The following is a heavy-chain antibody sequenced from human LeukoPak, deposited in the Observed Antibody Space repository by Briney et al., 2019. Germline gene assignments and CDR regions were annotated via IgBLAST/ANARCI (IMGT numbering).Heavy chain of an antibody. V-gene: IGHV3-33*08. Sequence: AGRSLRLSCAASGFTFSSYAMHWVRQAPGKGLEWVAVIWYDGSNKYYADSVKGRFTISRDNSKNTLYLQMNSLRAEDTAVYYCAREQYYGSGTSFHVWGKGTTVTVSS. J-gene: IGHJ6*04. D-gene: IGHD3-10*01. CDR3: AREQYYGSGTSFHV. CDR1: GFTFSSYA. CDR2: IWYDGSNK.